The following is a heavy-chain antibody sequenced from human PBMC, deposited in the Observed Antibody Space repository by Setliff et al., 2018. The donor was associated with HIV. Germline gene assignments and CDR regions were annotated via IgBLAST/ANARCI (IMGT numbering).Heavy chain of an antibody. J-gene: IGHJ4*02. CDR1: VASISYNT. Sequence: SETLSLTCIVSVASISYNTWSWIRQPPGKGLQWIGFIHHSVTTSYNPSLKSRVTISLDTSKNQLSLKLTSVTAADTAVYYCAGYTSGWYAPYWGQGTLVTVSS. D-gene: IGHD6-19*01. CDR2: IHHSVTT. V-gene: IGHV4-59*01. CDR3: AGYTSGWYAPY.